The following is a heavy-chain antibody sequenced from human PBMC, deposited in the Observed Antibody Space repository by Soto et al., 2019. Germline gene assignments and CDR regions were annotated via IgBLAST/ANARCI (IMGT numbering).Heavy chain of an antibody. Sequence: QVQLQESGPGLVKPSQTLSLTCTVSGGSISSGGYYWSWIRQHPGKGLEWIGYIYYSGSTYYNPSPKSRVTISVDTSKNQFSLKLSSVTAADTAVYYCARDTKTSGTWVYYYYGMDVWGQGTTVTVSS. J-gene: IGHJ6*02. CDR3: ARDTKTSGTWVYYYYGMDV. V-gene: IGHV4-31*03. CDR1: GGSISSGGYY. D-gene: IGHD3-10*01. CDR2: IYYSGST.